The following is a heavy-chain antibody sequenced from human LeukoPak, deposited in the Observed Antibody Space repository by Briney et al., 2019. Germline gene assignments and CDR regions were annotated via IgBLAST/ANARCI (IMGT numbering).Heavy chain of an antibody. V-gene: IGHV4-38-2*02. CDR2: IYHSGIT. Sequence: SETLSLTCTVSSYSISSGYYWGWIRQPPGKGLEWIGSIYHSGITFYNPSLKSRVTISVDTSKNQFSLKLSSVTAADTAVYYCSTSARGSYSIFDYWGQGTLVTVSS. CDR1: SYSISSGYY. D-gene: IGHD1-26*01. J-gene: IGHJ4*02. CDR3: STSARGSYSIFDY.